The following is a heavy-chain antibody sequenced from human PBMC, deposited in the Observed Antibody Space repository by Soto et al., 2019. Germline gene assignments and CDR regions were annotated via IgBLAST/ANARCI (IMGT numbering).Heavy chain of an antibody. Sequence: GGSLRLSCAAPGLTFSSYAMSWVRQAPGKGLEWVSAISGSGGSTYYADSVKGRFTISRDNSKNTLYLQMNSLRAEDTAVYYCAKVYDSSGYSGSFDYWGQGTLVTVSS. D-gene: IGHD3-22*01. CDR2: ISGSGGST. CDR1: GLTFSSYA. V-gene: IGHV3-23*01. CDR3: AKVYDSSGYSGSFDY. J-gene: IGHJ4*02.